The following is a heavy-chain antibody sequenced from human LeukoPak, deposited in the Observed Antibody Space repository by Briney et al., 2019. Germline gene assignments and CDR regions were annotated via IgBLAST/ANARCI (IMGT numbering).Heavy chain of an antibody. CDR2: TSYDGRDK. Sequence: GGSLRLSCAASGFMFSSYTIHWVRQAPGKGLEWVAVTSYDGRDKYYADSVKGRFTISRDNSNNTLCLQMKSLRDEDAAVYYCARGGRKNYYYFMDVWGKGTTVTVSS. V-gene: IGHV3-30*01. J-gene: IGHJ6*03. CDR1: GFMFSSYT. CDR3: ARGGRKNYYYFMDV.